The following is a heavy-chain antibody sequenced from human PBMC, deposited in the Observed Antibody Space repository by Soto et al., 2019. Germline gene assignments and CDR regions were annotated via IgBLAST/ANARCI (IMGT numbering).Heavy chain of an antibody. Sequence: QVELVESGGGVVHPGTSLRLSCAASGFTFSSYGLHWVRQAPGKGLEWVAGISYDGGSQYYADSVKGRFTISRDDSKNTLYLQMNSPRTEDTAVYHCAKVWVEMSTNDAFDIWCQGTMVTVS. V-gene: IGHV3-30*18. CDR2: ISYDGGSQ. CDR3: AKVWVEMSTNDAFDI. D-gene: IGHD2-21*01. J-gene: IGHJ3*02. CDR1: GFTFSSYG.